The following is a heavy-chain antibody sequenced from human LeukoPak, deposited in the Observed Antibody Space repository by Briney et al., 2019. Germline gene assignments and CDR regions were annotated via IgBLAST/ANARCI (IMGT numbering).Heavy chain of an antibody. Sequence: SVKVSCKASGGTSNSHAISWVRQAPGQGLEWMGRIIPNLGTTNRAQNFQDRVTLTADKSTNTAYMELTRLTADDTAVYFCATTNDGGGYQGGDFFGFWGQGTLVTVSS. CDR3: ATTNDGGGYQGGDFFGF. V-gene: IGHV1-69*04. CDR2: IIPNLGTT. J-gene: IGHJ4*02. D-gene: IGHD3-22*01. CDR1: GGTSNSHA.